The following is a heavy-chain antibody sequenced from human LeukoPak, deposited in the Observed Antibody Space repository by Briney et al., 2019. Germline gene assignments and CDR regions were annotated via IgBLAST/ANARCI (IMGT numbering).Heavy chain of an antibody. CDR2: IYYSGST. CDR3: ARGDSTVTPKYFQY. D-gene: IGHD4-23*01. J-gene: IGHJ1*01. Sequence: PSETLSLTCTVSGGSISSSSYYWGWIRQPPGKGLGWIGSIYYSGSTYYNPSLKSRVTISVDTSKNQFSLKLSSVTAADTAVYYCARGDSTVTPKYFQYWGQGTLVTVSS. CDR1: GGSISSSSYY. V-gene: IGHV4-39*01.